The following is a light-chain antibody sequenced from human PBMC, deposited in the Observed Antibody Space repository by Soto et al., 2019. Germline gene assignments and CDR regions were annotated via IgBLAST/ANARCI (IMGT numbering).Light chain of an antibody. V-gene: IGLV2-14*01. Sequence: HSVLTQPASVSGSPGQSIAISCTGTRSEVGSYDYVSWYQQHPDKAPKLMIYEVTQRPSGVSNRFSGSKSGNTASLTISGLQAEDKADYYCSSHTGDNTRVFGTGNKVTVL. CDR3: SSHTGDNTRV. CDR2: EVT. J-gene: IGLJ1*01. CDR1: RSEVGSYDY.